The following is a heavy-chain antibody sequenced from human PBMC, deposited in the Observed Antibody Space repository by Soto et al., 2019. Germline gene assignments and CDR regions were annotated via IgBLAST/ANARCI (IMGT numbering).Heavy chain of an antibody. CDR1: GYTFTSYA. J-gene: IGHJ4*02. Sequence: GASVKVSCKASGYTFTSYAMHWVRQAPGQRLEWMGWINAGNGNTKYSQKFQGRVTITRDTSASTAYMELSSLRSEDTAVYYCARDQKLWGSSTSSFDYWGQRTLVTVSS. D-gene: IGHD2-2*01. V-gene: IGHV1-3*01. CDR2: INAGNGNT. CDR3: ARDQKLWGSSTSSFDY.